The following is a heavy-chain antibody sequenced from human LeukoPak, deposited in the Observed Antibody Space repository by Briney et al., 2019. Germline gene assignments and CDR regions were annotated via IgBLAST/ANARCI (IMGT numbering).Heavy chain of an antibody. CDR2: ISAYNGNT. CDR1: GYTFTSYG. CDR3: ASSTRGVHEYSYGGYFDY. D-gene: IGHD5-18*01. J-gene: IGHJ4*02. Sequence: ASVKVSCKASGYTFTSYGISWVRQAPGQGLEWMGWISAYNGNTNYAQKLQGRVTMTTDTSTSTAYMELSSLRSEDTAVYYCASSTRGVHEYSYGGYFDYWGQGTLVTVSS. V-gene: IGHV1-18*01.